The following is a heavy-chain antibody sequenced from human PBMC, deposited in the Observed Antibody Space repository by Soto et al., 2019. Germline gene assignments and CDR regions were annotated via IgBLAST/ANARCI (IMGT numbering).Heavy chain of an antibody. V-gene: IGHV1-18*01. D-gene: IGHD3-10*01. CDR3: AKKKRGPAVHYYYYMDV. Sequence: ASVKVSCKASGYTFTSYGISWVRQAPGQGLEWMGWISAYNGNTNYAQKLQGRVTMTTDTSTSTAYMELRSLRSDDTAVYYCAKKKRGPAVHYYYYMDVWGKGTTVTVSS. CDR1: GYTFTSYG. J-gene: IGHJ6*03. CDR2: ISAYNGNT.